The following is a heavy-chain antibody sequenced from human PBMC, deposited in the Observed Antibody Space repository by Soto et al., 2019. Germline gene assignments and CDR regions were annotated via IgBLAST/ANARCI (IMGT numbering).Heavy chain of an antibody. CDR3: AKKDGPGTTSANAY. J-gene: IGHJ4*02. D-gene: IGHD1-7*01. Sequence: EVQLLEAGGGLVQPGGSLRLSCAASGFTFSSYAMSWVRQAPGKGLEWVSAISGSGGSTYYADSVKGRFTISRDNSKNTLYLQMNSLRAEDTAVYYCAKKDGPGTTSANAYWGQGTLVTVSS. CDR2: ISGSGGST. V-gene: IGHV3-23*01. CDR1: GFTFSSYA.